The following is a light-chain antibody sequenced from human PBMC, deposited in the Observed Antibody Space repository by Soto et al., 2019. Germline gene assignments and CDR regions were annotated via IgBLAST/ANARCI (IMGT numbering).Light chain of an antibody. CDR3: QQYNSLHT. CDR1: QSISSW. V-gene: IGKV1-5*03. Sequence: DIQMTQSPSTLSASVGDRVTITCRASQSISSWLAWYQQKPGKAPKLLIYKASSLESEVPSRFSDSGSGTEFTLTISSLQPDDFATYYCQQYNSLHTFGQGTKLEIK. CDR2: KAS. J-gene: IGKJ2*01.